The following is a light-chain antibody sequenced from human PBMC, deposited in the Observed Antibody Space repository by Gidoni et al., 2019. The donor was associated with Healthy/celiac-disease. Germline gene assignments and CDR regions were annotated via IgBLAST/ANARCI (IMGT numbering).Light chain of an antibody. J-gene: IGLJ3*02. CDR3: QTWGTGNWV. CDR1: SGNSSYA. CDR2: RNSDGSH. Sequence: QLVLTHSPSVSASLVASVKLPCPLSSGNSSYAIAWHQQEREKGPRYLMKRNSDGSHSKGDGIPDRFSGASSGAERYLNIASLQSEDEADYYCQTWGTGNWVFGGGTKLTGL. V-gene: IGLV4-69*01.